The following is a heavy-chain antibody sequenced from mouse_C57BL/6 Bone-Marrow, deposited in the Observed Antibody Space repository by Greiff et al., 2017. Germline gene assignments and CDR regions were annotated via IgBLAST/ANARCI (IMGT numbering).Heavy chain of an antibody. CDR1: GFNIKDVY. Sequence: VQLQQSGAELVRPGASVKLSCTASGFNIKDVYMHWVKQRPEQGLEWIGWIDPENGDTAYASKFQGKASITADTSSNTAYLQLSSLTSEDTAVYYCTTHYGSSYYFDYWGQGTTLTVSS. D-gene: IGHD1-1*01. CDR3: TTHYGSSYYFDY. V-gene: IGHV14-4*01. CDR2: IDPENGDT. J-gene: IGHJ2*01.